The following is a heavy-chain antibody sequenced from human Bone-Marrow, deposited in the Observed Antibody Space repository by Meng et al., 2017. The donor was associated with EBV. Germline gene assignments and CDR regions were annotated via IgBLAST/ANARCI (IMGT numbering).Heavy chain of an antibody. CDR3: SRDLVGSADS. V-gene: IGHV3-74*01. J-gene: IGHJ4*02. CDR2: INEDESFT. Sequence: VELVESGGALTQPGASLRLSCEASGFTLSSYGMHWVRQAPGKGLVWVSRINEDESFTTYADSVKGRFTIYRDNAKNTLYLQMNSLRAEDTAVYYCSRDLVGSADSWGQGTLVTVSS. CDR1: GFTLSSYG. D-gene: IGHD2-8*02.